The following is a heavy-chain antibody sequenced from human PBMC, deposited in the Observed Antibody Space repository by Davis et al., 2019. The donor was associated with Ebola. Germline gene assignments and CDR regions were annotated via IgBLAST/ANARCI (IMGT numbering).Heavy chain of an antibody. CDR1: GGSSSGYY. CDR3: ARHQRRGMDV. D-gene: IGHD2-2*01. Sequence: SEPLSPTCAAYGGSSSGYYWSWIRQPPGKGLEWSGEINHSGTTNYNPSLKSRVTISVDTSKNQFSLKLSSVTAADTAVYYCARHQRRGMDVWGQGTTVTVSS. V-gene: IGHV4-34*01. CDR2: INHSGTT. J-gene: IGHJ6*02.